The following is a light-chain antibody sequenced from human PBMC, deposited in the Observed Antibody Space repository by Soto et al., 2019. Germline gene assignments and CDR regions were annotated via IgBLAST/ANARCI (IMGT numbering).Light chain of an antibody. J-gene: IGKJ1*01. CDR1: QTVIKNY. CDR2: DAS. CDR3: QQCATSPLT. V-gene: IGKV3-20*01. Sequence: EIVLTQSPDTLSLSPGERATLSCRASQTVIKNYLAWYQKKPGQAPRLLIDDASRRATGIPDRFSGSGSGTDFTLTINRLEPEDFAVYYCQQCATSPLTFGQGTRVEIK.